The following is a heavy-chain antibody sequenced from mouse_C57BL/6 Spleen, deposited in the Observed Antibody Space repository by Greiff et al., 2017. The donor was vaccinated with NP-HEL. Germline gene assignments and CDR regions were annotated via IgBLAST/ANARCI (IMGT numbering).Heavy chain of an antibody. D-gene: IGHD2-2*01. CDR3: ARGMVTSRESIMDY. Sequence: QVQLKQPGAELVRPGSSVKLSCKASGYTFTSYWMHWVKQRPIQGLEWIGNIDPADSETNYNQKFKDKATLTVDKSSSTAYMQLSSLTSEDSAVYYCARGMVTSRESIMDYWGQGTSVTVSS. J-gene: IGHJ4*01. CDR1: GYTFTSYW. V-gene: IGHV1-52*01. CDR2: IDPADSET.